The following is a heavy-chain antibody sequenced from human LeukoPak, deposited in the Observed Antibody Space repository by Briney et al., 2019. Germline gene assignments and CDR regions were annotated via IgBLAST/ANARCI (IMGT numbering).Heavy chain of an antibody. J-gene: IGHJ6*02. D-gene: IGHD6-19*01. V-gene: IGHV3-23*01. CDR3: ARDGIAVAGTARYYYYGMDV. Sequence: GGSLRLSCAASGFTFSSYAMSWVRQAPGKGLEWVSAISGSGGSTYYADSVKGRFTISRDNSKNTLYLQMNSLRAEDTAVYYCARDGIAVAGTARYYYYGMDVWGQGTTVTVSS. CDR2: ISGSGGST. CDR1: GFTFSSYA.